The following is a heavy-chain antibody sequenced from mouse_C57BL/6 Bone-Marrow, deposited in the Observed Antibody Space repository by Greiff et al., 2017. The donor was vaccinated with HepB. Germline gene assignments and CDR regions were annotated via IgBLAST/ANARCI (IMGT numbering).Heavy chain of an antibody. CDR2: IDPENGDT. CDR3: TTYSYYSNFYAMDY. D-gene: IGHD2-5*01. Sequence: VQLQQPGAELVMPGASVKLSCKASGFNIKDDYMHRVKQRPEQGLEWIGWIDPENGDTEYASKFQGKATITADTSSNTAYLQLSSLTSEDTAVYYCTTYSYYSNFYAMDYWGQGTSVTVSS. V-gene: IGHV14-4*01. CDR1: GFNIKDDY. J-gene: IGHJ4*01.